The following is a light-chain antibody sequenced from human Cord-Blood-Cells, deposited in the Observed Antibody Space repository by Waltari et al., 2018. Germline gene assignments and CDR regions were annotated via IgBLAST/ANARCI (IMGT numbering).Light chain of an antibody. CDR3: QQSYSTPLT. CDR2: AAS. V-gene: IGKV1-39*01. CDR1: QSISSY. Sequence: DIQMTQSPSSLSASVGERVTITCRARQSISSYLHWYQQKPGKAPKLLIYAASSLQSGVPSRFSGSGSGTDFTLTISSLQPEDFATYYCQQSYSTPLTFGGGTKVEIK. J-gene: IGKJ4*01.